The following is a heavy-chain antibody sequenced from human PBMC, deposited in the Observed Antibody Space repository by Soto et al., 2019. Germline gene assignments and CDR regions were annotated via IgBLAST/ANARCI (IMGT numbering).Heavy chain of an antibody. CDR3: AKDRGSSGWYDY. Sequence: EVQLLESGGGLVQPGGSLRLSCAASGFTFSSYAMSWVRQAPGKGLEWVSAISGSGGSTYYADSAKGRFTISRDNSKNTLYLQMNSLRAEDTAVYYCAKDRGSSGWYDYWGQGTLVTVSS. CDR2: ISGSGGST. CDR1: GFTFSSYA. V-gene: IGHV3-23*01. D-gene: IGHD6-19*01. J-gene: IGHJ4*02.